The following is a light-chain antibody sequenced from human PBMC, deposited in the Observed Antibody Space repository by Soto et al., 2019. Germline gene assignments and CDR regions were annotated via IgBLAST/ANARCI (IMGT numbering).Light chain of an antibody. Sequence: DIQMTQSPSTVSASVGDRVIITCRASQSISSWLAWYQQKPGKAPNLLIYKASSLESGVPSRFSGSGSGTEFTLTISSLQPDDFATYYCQQYNIYPWTFGQGTNVEIK. CDR2: KAS. CDR1: QSISSW. V-gene: IGKV1-5*03. J-gene: IGKJ1*01. CDR3: QQYNIYPWT.